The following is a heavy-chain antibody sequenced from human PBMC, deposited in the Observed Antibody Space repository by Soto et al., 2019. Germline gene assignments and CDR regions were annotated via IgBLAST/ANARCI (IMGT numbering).Heavy chain of an antibody. V-gene: IGHV3-74*01. D-gene: IGHD3-10*01. J-gene: IGHJ5*02. Sequence: EEQLVESGGGLVQPGGSLRLSCAASGLTFSSYWMHWVRQAPGKGLVWVSRIKRDGSDTSYAGSVKGRFIISRDNAKSILYLQMNSLRAEDTAVYYCARDDGTGTYYTPSWGQGTLVTVSS. CDR1: GLTFSSYW. CDR2: IKRDGSDT. CDR3: ARDDGTGTYYTPS.